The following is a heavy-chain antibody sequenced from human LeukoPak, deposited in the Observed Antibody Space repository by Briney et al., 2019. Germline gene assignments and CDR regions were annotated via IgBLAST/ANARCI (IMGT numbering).Heavy chain of an antibody. J-gene: IGHJ3*02. CDR2: ARNKAHGYTT. V-gene: IGHV3-72*01. D-gene: IGHD2/OR15-2a*01. CDR3: VRAPYFDAVGTSFDAFDN. Sequence: GGSLRLSCAASGVSFSDDHMDWVRQAPGTGPEWVGRARNKAHGYTTRYAVSVEGRFTISRDDSKNSVYLQMDSLKTEDTALYHCVRAPYFDAVGTSFDAFDNWGEGAMVTVSS. CDR1: GVSFSDDH.